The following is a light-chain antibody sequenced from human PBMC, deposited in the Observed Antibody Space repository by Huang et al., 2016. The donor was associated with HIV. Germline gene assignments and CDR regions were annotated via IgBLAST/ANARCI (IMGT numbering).Light chain of an antibody. CDR1: QSVRSN. CDR3: QQYNSWPRT. CDR2: YAS. J-gene: IGKJ2*01. V-gene: IGKV3-15*01. Sequence: DRVMTQSPVTLSVSPGERATLSCRASQSVRSNLAWYQQKPGQAPRLLIVYASTRATDVPARFSGSGSDRQFTLTISSLQSEDFALYYCQQYNSWPRTFGQGTKLEIK.